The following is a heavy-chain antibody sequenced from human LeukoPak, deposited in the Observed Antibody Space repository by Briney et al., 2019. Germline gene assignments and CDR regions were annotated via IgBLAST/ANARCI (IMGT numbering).Heavy chain of an antibody. V-gene: IGHV3-23*01. CDR2: ISGSGGST. CDR3: ARDAGPPGYSSGWYVDY. Sequence: PGGSLRLSCAASGFTFSSYAMSWVRQAPGKGLEWVSAISGSGGSTYYADSVKGRFTISRDNSKNTLYLQMNSLRAEDTAVYYCARDAGPPGYSSGWYVDYWGQGTLVTVSS. J-gene: IGHJ4*02. D-gene: IGHD6-19*01. CDR1: GFTFSSYA.